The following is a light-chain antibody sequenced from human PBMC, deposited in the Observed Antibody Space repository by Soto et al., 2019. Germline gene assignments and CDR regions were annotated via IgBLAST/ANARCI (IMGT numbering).Light chain of an antibody. V-gene: IGKV1-5*01. CDR2: DAS. J-gene: IGKJ4*01. Sequence: DMQMTQSPSTLSASICDRVTISCRASQSVGNWLAWYQQKPGKAPNLLIYDASTLESGVPSRFSGGGSGTEFTLSISSLQADDFATYFCQQYHDYSPITFGGGTKVDIK. CDR3: QQYHDYSPIT. CDR1: QSVGNW.